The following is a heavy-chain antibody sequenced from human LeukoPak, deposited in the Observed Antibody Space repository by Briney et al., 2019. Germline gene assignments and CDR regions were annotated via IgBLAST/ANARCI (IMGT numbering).Heavy chain of an antibody. CDR1: GFTFSPYT. V-gene: IGHV3-48*01. D-gene: IGHD6-6*01. CDR2: INTGSTTI. Sequence: GGSLRLSCAASGFTFSPYTMHWFRQPAGKGLEWVPYINTGSTTIYYADSVKGRFTISRDNAKNSLYLHMNSLRAEDTAVYYCARDSSVCEFDVWGQGTMVTVSS. CDR3: ARDSSVCEFDV. J-gene: IGHJ3*01.